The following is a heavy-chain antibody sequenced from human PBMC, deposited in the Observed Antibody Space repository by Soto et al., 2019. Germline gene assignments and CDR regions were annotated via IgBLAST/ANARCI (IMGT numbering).Heavy chain of an antibody. CDR3: ARDLMGYCSGGSCYWFDP. CDR1: GYTFTSYG. CDR2: ISAYNGNT. Sequence: ASVKVSCKASGYTFTSYGISWVRQAPGQGLEWMGWISAYNGNTNYAQKLQGRVTMTTDTSTSTAYMELRSLRSDDTAVYYCARDLMGYCSGGSCYWFDPWGRGTLVTVSS. D-gene: IGHD2-15*01. J-gene: IGHJ5*02. V-gene: IGHV1-18*01.